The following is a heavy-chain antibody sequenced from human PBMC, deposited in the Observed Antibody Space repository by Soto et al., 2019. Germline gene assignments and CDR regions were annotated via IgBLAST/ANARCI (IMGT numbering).Heavy chain of an antibody. J-gene: IGHJ1*01. CDR2: IYYSGST. V-gene: IGHV4-31*03. CDR3: ARSHSEYFQQ. CDR1: GGSISSGGYY. Sequence: SETLSLTCTVSGGSISSGGYYWSWIRQHPGKGLEWIGYIYYSGSTYYNPSLKSRVTISVDTSKNQFSLKLSSVTAADTAVYYCARSHSEYFQQWGQGTLVTVSS.